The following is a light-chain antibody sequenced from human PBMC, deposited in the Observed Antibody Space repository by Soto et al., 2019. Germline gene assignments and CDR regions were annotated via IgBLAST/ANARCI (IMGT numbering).Light chain of an antibody. CDR2: GAS. CDR1: QSVSSN. CDR3: QQSNNWPST. J-gene: IGKJ1*01. Sequence: MTKSQANMSVSTGERVTLSCRASQSVSSNLAWYQEKPGQAPRLLIYGASTRATGIPARFSGSGSGTEFTLTISSLQSEDFALYYCQQSNNWPSTFGQGTKLDIK. V-gene: IGKV3-15*01.